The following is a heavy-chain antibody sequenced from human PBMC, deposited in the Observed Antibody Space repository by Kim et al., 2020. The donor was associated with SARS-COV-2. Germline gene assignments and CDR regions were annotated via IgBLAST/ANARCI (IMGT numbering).Heavy chain of an antibody. D-gene: IGHD3-22*01. J-gene: IGHJ3*02. V-gene: IGHV3-66*01. CDR3: AREYYDSSGYYNDAFDI. Sequence: VKGRFTIARDDSKNTLYLQMNSLRAEDTALYYCAREYYDSSGYYNDAFDIWGQGTMVTVSS.